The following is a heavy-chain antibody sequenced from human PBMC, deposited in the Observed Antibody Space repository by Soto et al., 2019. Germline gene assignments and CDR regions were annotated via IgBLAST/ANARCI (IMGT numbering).Heavy chain of an antibody. CDR1: GYTFTGYY. Sequence: QVQLVQSGAEVKKPGASVKVSCKASGYTFTGYYMHWVRQAPGQVLEWMGWINPNSGGTNYAQKFKGCVTMARDPSIRRAYMELSRMRSSDTAVYYCAREYSVPRGTYFDYWGQGTLVTVSS. D-gene: IGHD3-16*01. V-gene: IGHV1-2*04. CDR3: AREYSVPRGTYFDY. CDR2: INPNSGGT. J-gene: IGHJ4*02.